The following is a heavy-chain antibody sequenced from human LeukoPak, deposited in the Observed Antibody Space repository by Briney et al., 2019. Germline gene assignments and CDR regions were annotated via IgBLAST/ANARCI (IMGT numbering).Heavy chain of an antibody. J-gene: IGHJ1*01. V-gene: IGHV1-69*13. CDR2: IIPIFGTA. CDR1: GGTFSSYA. Sequence: SVKVSCKASGGTFSSYAISWVRQAPGQGLEWMGGIIPIFGTANYAQKFQGRVTITADESTSTAYMELSSLRSEDTAVYYCARGPKWELRIAYFQHWGQGTLVTVSS. CDR3: ARGPKWELRIAYFQH. D-gene: IGHD1-26*01.